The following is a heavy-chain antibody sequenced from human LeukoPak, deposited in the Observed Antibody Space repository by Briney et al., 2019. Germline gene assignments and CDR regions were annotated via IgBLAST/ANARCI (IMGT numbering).Heavy chain of an antibody. J-gene: IGHJ5*02. CDR3: ARSSSWHTEALDP. V-gene: IGHV1-2*02. CDR1: GYTFTGYY. CDR2: INPNSGGT. D-gene: IGHD6-13*01. Sequence: GASVTVSCKASGYTFTGYYMHWVRQAPGQGLEWMGWINPNSGGTNYAQKFQGRVTMTRDTSIITDYMELSRLRSDDTSVYYCARSSSWHTEALDPWGQGALVTVSS.